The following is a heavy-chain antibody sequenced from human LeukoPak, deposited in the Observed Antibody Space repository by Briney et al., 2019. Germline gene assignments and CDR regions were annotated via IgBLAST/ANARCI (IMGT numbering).Heavy chain of an antibody. J-gene: IGHJ3*01. CDR1: GFTFSNSD. CDR3: AKAGSYSDVSVYPLASFDF. V-gene: IGHV3-23*01. D-gene: IGHD3-22*01. CDR2: ISASGGSA. Sequence: GGSLRLSCAASGFTFSNSDMNWVRQAPGKGLEWVSFISASGGSAHYADSVRGRFTISRDNSKNTLYLQMNSLRAEDTAVYYCAKAGSYSDVSVYPLASFDFWGQGTMVTVSS.